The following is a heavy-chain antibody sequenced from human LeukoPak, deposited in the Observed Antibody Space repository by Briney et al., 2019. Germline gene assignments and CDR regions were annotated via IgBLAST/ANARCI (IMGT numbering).Heavy chain of an antibody. CDR3: ARSLAAAGQNAFEI. J-gene: IGHJ3*02. CDR2: INTDGSTT. CDR1: GFTFSSYS. D-gene: IGHD6-13*01. Sequence: GGSLRLSCAASGFTFSSYSMDWVRQVSGKGLVWVSRINTDGSTTTYADSVKGRFTISRDNAENTLYLQMNSLRAEDTAVYYCARSLAAAGQNAFEIWGQGTKVTVSS. V-gene: IGHV3-74*01.